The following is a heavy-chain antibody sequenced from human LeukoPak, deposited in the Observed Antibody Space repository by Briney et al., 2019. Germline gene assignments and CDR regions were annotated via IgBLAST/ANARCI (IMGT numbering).Heavy chain of an antibody. Sequence: GGSLRLSCAASGFTFSSYAMSWVRQAPGKGLEWVSAISGSGGSTYYADSVKGRFTISRDNSKITLYLQMNSLRAEDTAVYYCAKGRPGYSSSSAYYSSYYYMAVWGKGTTVTVSS. CDR2: ISGSGGST. CDR1: GFTFSSYA. J-gene: IGHJ6*03. V-gene: IGHV3-23*01. D-gene: IGHD6-6*01. CDR3: AKGRPGYSSSSAYYSSYYYMAV.